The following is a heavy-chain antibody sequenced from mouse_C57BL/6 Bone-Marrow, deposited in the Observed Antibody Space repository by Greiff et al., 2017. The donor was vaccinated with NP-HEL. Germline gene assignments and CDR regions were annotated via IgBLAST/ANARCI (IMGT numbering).Heavy chain of an antibody. CDR1: GFNIKDDY. V-gene: IGHV14-4*01. J-gene: IGHJ2*01. CDR3: TTRLFDY. CDR2: IDPENGDT. Sequence: VQLQQSGAELVRPGASVKLSCTASGFNIKDDYMHWVKQRPEQGLEWIGWIDPENGDTEYASKFQGKATITADTSSNTAYLQRSSLTSEDTAVYYCTTRLFDYWGQGTTLTVSS.